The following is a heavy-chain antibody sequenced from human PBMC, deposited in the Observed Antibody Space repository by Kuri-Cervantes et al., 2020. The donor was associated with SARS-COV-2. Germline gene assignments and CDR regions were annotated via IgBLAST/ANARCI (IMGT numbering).Heavy chain of an antibody. D-gene: IGHD6-6*01. CDR1: GFTFSRYW. Sequence: GESLKTSCAASGFTFSRYWMSWVRQAPGKGLEWVANIKQDGSEKYYVDSVKGRFTISRDNAKNSLYLQMNSLRAEDTAVYYCARVSSSSSPAFDIWGQGTMVTVSS. J-gene: IGHJ3*02. CDR2: IKQDGSEK. CDR3: ARVSSSSSPAFDI. V-gene: IGHV3-7*01.